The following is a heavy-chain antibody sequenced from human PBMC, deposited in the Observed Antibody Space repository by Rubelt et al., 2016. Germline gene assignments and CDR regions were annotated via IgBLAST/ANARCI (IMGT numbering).Heavy chain of an antibody. CDR3: ARDIIHDRITHNDV. CDR2: MIPIFGTA. J-gene: IGHJ6*02. Sequence: QVQLVQSGAEVKKPGASVKVPCKASGYTFTSYAMHWVRQAPGQRLEWMGGMIPIFGTANYAQKFQGRVTITADESTSTAYMELSSLRSEDTAVYYCARDIIHDRITHNDVWGQGTTVTVSS. CDR1: GYTFTSYA. V-gene: IGHV1-69*13. D-gene: IGHD3-3*01.